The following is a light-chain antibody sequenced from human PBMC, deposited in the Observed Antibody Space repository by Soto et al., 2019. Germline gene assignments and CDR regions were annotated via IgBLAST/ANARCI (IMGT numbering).Light chain of an antibody. Sequence: QSELTQPPSASGTPGQRVAISCSGSSSNIGSNTVNWYQQLPGTAPKLLIYSNNQRPSGVPDRFFASKSGTSASLAISGLQSEDEADYYCAAWDDGLNGSWVFGGGTKLTVL. V-gene: IGLV1-44*01. CDR1: SSNIGSNT. CDR3: AAWDDGLNGSWV. CDR2: SNN. J-gene: IGLJ3*02.